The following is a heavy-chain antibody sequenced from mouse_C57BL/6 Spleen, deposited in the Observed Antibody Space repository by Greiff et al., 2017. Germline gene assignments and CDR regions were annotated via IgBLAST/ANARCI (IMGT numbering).Heavy chain of an antibody. CDR2: ISDGGSYT. Sequence: EVQGVESGGGLVKPGGSLKLSCAASGFTFSSYAMSWVRQTPEKRLEWVATISDGGSYTYYPDNVKGRFTISRDNAKNNLYLQMSHLKSEDTAMYYCARGSQLGFDYWGQGTTLTVSS. J-gene: IGHJ2*01. CDR3: ARGSQLGFDY. CDR1: GFTFSSYA. V-gene: IGHV5-4*01.